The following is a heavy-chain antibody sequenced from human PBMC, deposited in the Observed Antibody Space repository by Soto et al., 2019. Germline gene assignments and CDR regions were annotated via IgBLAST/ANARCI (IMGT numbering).Heavy chain of an antibody. Sequence: SETLSLTCAVYAGSFSHYYWNWIRQSPGKGLGWIGKIKHSGSSNYNPSLRSRVSISVDMSKNQFSLRLTSVTAADTAVYYCARGGSSDWQVALDIWGQGTMVTVSS. J-gene: IGHJ3*02. D-gene: IGHD6-19*01. CDR3: ARGGSSDWQVALDI. CDR1: AGSFSHYY. CDR2: IKHSGSS. V-gene: IGHV4-34*01.